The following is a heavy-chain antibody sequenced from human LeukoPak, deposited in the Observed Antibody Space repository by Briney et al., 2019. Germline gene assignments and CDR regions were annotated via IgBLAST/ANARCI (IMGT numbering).Heavy chain of an antibody. Sequence: GGSLRLSCAASGFTFSSYWMSWVRHAPGKGLEWVANMKYDGSEKDYVDSVKGRFTISRDNAKNSLYLQMNSLRAEDTAVYYCARDIAAAGLFFDYWGQGTLVTVSS. CDR1: GFTFSSYW. D-gene: IGHD6-13*01. CDR2: MKYDGSEK. CDR3: ARDIAAAGLFFDY. V-gene: IGHV3-7*01. J-gene: IGHJ4*02.